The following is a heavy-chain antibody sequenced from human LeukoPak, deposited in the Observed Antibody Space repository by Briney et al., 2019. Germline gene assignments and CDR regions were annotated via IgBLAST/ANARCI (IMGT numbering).Heavy chain of an antibody. CDR1: GYTFTSYY. CDR3: ARGSTRYYMDV. J-gene: IGHJ6*03. D-gene: IGHD2-2*01. V-gene: IGHV1-46*01. CDR2: INPSGSST. Sequence: ASVKVSCKASGYTFTSYYMHWVRQAPGHRLEWMGVINPSGSSTTCAQKFQGRVILTRDTSTSTVYMDLSSLRSEDTAVYYCARGSTRYYMDVWGKGTTVTVSS.